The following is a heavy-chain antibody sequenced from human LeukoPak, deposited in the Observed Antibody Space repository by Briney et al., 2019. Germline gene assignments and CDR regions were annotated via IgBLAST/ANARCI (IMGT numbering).Heavy chain of an antibody. CDR2: ISGSGGST. D-gene: IGHD3-22*01. Sequence: GGSLRLSCAASGFTFSSYAMSWVRQAPGKGLEWASAISGSGGSTYYADSVKGRFTISRENSKNTLYLQMNSLRAEDTAVYYCAKSYYYDSSGYLFLFDYWGQGTLVTVSS. V-gene: IGHV3-23*01. CDR1: GFTFSSYA. J-gene: IGHJ4*02. CDR3: AKSYYYDSSGYLFLFDY.